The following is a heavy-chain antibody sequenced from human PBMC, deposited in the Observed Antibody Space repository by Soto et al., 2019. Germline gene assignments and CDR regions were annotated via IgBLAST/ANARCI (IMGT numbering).Heavy chain of an antibody. Sequence: SGPTLVNPTQTLTLTCTFSGFSLSTSGMCVSWIRQPPGKALEWLALIDWDDDKYYSTSLKTRLTISKDTSKNQVVLTMTNMDPVDTATYYCARTTASGYDFVYYYYGMDVWGQGTTVTVSS. D-gene: IGHD5-12*01. J-gene: IGHJ6*02. CDR1: GFSLSTSGMC. CDR3: ARTTASGYDFVYYYYGMDV. V-gene: IGHV2-70*01. CDR2: IDWDDDK.